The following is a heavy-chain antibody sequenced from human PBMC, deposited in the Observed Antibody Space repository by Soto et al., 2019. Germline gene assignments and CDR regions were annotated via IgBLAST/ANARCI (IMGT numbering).Heavy chain of an antibody. CDR3: ARDVRLSETTVVNEPPFDY. J-gene: IGHJ4*02. V-gene: IGHV3-33*01. CDR2: IWYDGSNK. Sequence: QVQLVESGGGVVQPGRSLRLSCAASGFTFSSYGMHWVRQAPGKGLEWVAVIWYDGSNKYYADSVKGRFTISRDNSKNTLYLQMNSLSAEDTAVYYCARDVRLSETTVVNEPPFDYWGQGTLVTVSS. D-gene: IGHD4-17*01. CDR1: GFTFSSYG.